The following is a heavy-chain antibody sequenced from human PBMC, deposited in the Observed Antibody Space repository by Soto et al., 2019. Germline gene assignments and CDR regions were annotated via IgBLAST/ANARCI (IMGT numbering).Heavy chain of an antibody. D-gene: IGHD1-26*01. CDR3: ARRWVYYLDF. V-gene: IGHV3-33*05. J-gene: IGHJ4*02. CDR2: ISYDGSD. Sequence: QMQLVESGGGVVQPGGSLRLSCAASGFKFREFGMHWVRQAPGKGLEWVALISYDGSDYADSVKGRFTISRDDSRDTLYLHMDNVRGDDTGVYYCARRWVYYLDFWGQGTRVAVSS. CDR1: GFKFREFG.